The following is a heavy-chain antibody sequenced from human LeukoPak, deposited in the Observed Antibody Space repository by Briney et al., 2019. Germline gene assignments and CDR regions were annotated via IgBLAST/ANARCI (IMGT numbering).Heavy chain of an antibody. J-gene: IGHJ3*02. V-gene: IGHV4-39*01. CDR3: ARLTALAGHRGAFDI. CDR2: IYYNGNT. CDR1: GGSIGGHTFY. D-gene: IGHD6-19*01. Sequence: SETLSLTCTVSGGSIGGHTFYWGWVRQPPGKGLEWIETIYYNGNTFYNPSLKSRVAISIDMSKSQFSLHLSSVTAADTAIYYCARLTALAGHRGAFDIWGPGAMVTVSS.